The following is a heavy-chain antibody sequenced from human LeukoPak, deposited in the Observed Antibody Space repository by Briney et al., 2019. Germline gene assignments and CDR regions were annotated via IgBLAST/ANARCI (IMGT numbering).Heavy chain of an antibody. CDR2: IYHSGST. CDR1: GGSISSGGYS. J-gene: IGHJ4*02. D-gene: IGHD3-22*01. CDR3: ARSGGKYYYDSSGSIDY. V-gene: IGHV4-30-2*01. Sequence: SETLSLTCAVSGGSISSGGYSWSWIRQPPGKGREWIGYIYHSGSTYYNPSLKSRVTISVDRSKNQFSLKLSSVTAADTAVYYCARSGGKYYYDSSGSIDYWGQGTLVTVSS.